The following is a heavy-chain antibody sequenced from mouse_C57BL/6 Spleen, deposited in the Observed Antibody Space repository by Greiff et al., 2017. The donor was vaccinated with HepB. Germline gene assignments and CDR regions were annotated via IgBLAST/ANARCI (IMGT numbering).Heavy chain of an antibody. J-gene: IGHJ3*01. Sequence: QVQLQQSGAELVRPGTSVKVSCKASGYAFTNYLIEWVKQRPGQGLEWIGVINPGSGGTNYNEKFKGKATLTADKSSSTAYMQLGSLTSEDSAVYFCARSGDGYYVAWFAYWGQGTLVTVSA. V-gene: IGHV1-54*01. CDR2: INPGSGGT. D-gene: IGHD2-3*01. CDR3: ARSGDGYYVAWFAY. CDR1: GYAFTNYL.